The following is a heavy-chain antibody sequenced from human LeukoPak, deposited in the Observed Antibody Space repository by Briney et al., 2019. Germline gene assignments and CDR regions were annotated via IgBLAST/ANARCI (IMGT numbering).Heavy chain of an antibody. CDR2: ISAYNGNT. Sequence: ASVKVSCKASGYTFTSYGISWVRQAPGQGLEWMGWISAYNGNTNYAQKLQGRVTMTTDTSTSTAYMELRSLRSDDTAVYYCASTRWNDARGTFDYWGQGTLVTVSS. CDR1: GYTFTSYG. V-gene: IGHV1-18*01. J-gene: IGHJ4*02. D-gene: IGHD1-1*01. CDR3: ASTRWNDARGTFDY.